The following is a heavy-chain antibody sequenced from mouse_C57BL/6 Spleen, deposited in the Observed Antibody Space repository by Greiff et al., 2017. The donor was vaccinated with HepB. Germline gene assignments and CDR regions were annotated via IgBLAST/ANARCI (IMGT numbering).Heavy chain of an antibody. V-gene: IGHV1-19*01. CDR3: ARSPNYYGSSYEDY. J-gene: IGHJ2*01. CDR2: INPYNGGT. CDR1: GYTFTDYY. Sequence: EVQLQQSGPVLVKPGASVKMSCKASGYTFTDYYMNWVKQSHGKSLEWIGVINPYNGGTSYNQKFKGKATLTVDKSSSTAYMELNSLTSEDSAVYYCARSPNYYGSSYEDYWGQGTTLTVSS. D-gene: IGHD1-1*01.